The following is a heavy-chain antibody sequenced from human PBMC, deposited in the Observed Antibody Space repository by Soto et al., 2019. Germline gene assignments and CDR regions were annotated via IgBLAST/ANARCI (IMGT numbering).Heavy chain of an antibody. D-gene: IGHD6-13*01. Sequence: ASVKVSCKASGYTFTSYAMHWVRQAPGQSLEWMGWINDCNGNTNYSQKLQGRVTMTTDTSTSTAYMELRSLRSDDTAVYYCARDGGSSWYYFDYWGQGTLVTVSS. CDR2: INDCNGNT. J-gene: IGHJ4*02. CDR3: ARDGGSSWYYFDY. CDR1: GYTFTSYA. V-gene: IGHV1-3*01.